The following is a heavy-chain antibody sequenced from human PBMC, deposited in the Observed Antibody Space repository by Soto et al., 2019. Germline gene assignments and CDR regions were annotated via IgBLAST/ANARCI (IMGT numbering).Heavy chain of an antibody. CDR1: GYTFSTYG. V-gene: IGHV1-18*04. CDR3: ARVIAAGGFDY. D-gene: IGHD6-25*01. J-gene: IGHJ4*02. Sequence: ASVKVSCKTSGYTFSTYGVTWVRRAPGRGLEWMGWLSTYNGNTKYSQKFQGRLSLTTDTSTSTAYMELRTLRSDDTAVYYCARVIAAGGFDYCGQGTLVTVSS. CDR2: LSTYNGNT.